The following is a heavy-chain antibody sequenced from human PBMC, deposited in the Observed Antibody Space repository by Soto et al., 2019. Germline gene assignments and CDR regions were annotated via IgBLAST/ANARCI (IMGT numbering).Heavy chain of an antibody. V-gene: IGHV5-51*01. Sequence: PGESLKISCKGSGYSFINYWIGWVRQMPGKGLEWMGIIYPGDSDTRYSPSFRGQVIISADKSISTAYLQWSSLKASDTAMYYCAKLVAVSTTRGYYFEYWGQGTPVTVSS. J-gene: IGHJ4*02. CDR1: GYSFINYW. CDR2: IYPGDSDT. D-gene: IGHD6-19*01. CDR3: AKLVAVSTTRGYYFEY.